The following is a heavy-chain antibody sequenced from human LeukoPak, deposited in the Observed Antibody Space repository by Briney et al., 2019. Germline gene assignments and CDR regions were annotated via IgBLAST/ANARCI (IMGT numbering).Heavy chain of an antibody. CDR2: ISGSGGST. D-gene: IGHD3-22*01. CDR3: AKDRESYYYDSSGYYYRD. V-gene: IGHV3-23*01. J-gene: IGHJ4*02. CDR1: GFTFSGYA. Sequence: GGSLRLSCAASGFTFSGYAMSWVRQAPGKGLEWLSAISGSGGSTYYADSVKGRFTISRDNSKNTLYLQMNSLRAEDTAVYYCAKDRESYYYDSSGYYYRDWGQGTLVTVSS.